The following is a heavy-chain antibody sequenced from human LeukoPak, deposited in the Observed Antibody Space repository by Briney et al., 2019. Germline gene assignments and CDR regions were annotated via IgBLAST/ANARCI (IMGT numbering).Heavy chain of an antibody. Sequence: SVKVSCKASGFTFTSSAVQWVRQARGQRLEWIGWIVVGSGNTNYAQKFQERVTIARDMSTSTAYMELSSLRSEDTAVYYCAATTIVVPAALYYYYGMDVWGKGTTVTVSS. CDR2: IVVGSGNT. J-gene: IGHJ6*04. D-gene: IGHD2-2*01. V-gene: IGHV1-58*01. CDR3: AATTIVVPAALYYYYGMDV. CDR1: GFTFTSSA.